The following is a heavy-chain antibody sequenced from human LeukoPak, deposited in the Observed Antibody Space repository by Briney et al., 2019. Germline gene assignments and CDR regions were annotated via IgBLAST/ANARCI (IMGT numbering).Heavy chain of an antibody. CDR3: ARGRFSGYTVDY. CDR1: GDSFSSNSAA. V-gene: IGHV6-1*01. D-gene: IGHD5-12*01. J-gene: IGHJ4*02. Sequence: SQTLSLTCAISGDSFSSNSAAWNWIRQSPSRGLEWLGRTYYRSKWHNEYAPSVKSRININPDTSKNQLSLQLNSVTPEDTAVYYCARGRFSGYTVDYWGQGTLVTVSS. CDR2: TYYRSKWHN.